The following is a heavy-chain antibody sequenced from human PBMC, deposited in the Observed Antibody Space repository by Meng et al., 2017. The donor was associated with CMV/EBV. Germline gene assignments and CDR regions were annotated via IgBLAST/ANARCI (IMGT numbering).Heavy chain of an antibody. CDR3: AKEIYSSSGKGVDY. D-gene: IGHD6-13*01. J-gene: IGHJ4*02. Sequence: ASGFTFSSYGIHWVRQAPGKGLEWVAFIRYDGSNKYYADSVKGRFTISRDNSKNTLYLQMNSLRAEDTAVYYCAKEIYSSSGKGVDYWGQGTLVTVSS. V-gene: IGHV3-30*02. CDR1: GFTFSSYG. CDR2: IRYDGSNK.